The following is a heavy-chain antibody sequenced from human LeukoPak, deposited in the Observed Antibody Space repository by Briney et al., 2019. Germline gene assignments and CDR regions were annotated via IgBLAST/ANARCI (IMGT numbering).Heavy chain of an antibody. CDR2: ISGSGSTI. J-gene: IGHJ4*02. CDR3: ARGGVWVAAAGQKEFDY. D-gene: IGHD6-13*01. Sequence: GRSLRLSCAVSGFNLSNYEMNWVRQAPGKGLEWVSYISGSGSTIYYADSVKGRFTISRDNAKNSLYLQMNSLRAEDTAVYYCARGGVWVAAAGQKEFDYWGQGTLVTVSS. CDR1: GFNLSNYE. V-gene: IGHV3-48*03.